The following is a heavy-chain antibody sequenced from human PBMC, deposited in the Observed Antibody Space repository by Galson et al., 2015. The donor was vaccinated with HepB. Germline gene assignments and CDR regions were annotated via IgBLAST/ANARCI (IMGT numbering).Heavy chain of an antibody. CDR2: IYYTGTT. D-gene: IGHD2-15*01. V-gene: IGHV4-39*01. CDR1: GASTSSNTYY. Sequence: ETLSLTCAVSGASTSSNTYYWSWIRQPPGRGLEWIGSIYYTGTTYYNPSLKSRVTISLDTSKNHFSLKLRSVTAADTAVYYCARHVGESGSYGMDVWGQGTTVTGSS. J-gene: IGHJ6*02. CDR3: ARHVGESGSYGMDV.